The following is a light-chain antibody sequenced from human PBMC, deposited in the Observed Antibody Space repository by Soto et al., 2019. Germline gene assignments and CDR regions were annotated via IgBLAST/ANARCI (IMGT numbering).Light chain of an antibody. CDR3: QQYNSYPYT. J-gene: IGKJ2*01. V-gene: IGKV1-5*03. CDR2: KAS. CDR1: QSISSW. Sequence: DIQMTQSPSTLSASVGDRVTITCRASQSISSWLAWYQQKPGKAPKLLIYKASSLESGVPSRFGGSGSGTEFTLTISSLQPDDFATYYCQQYNSYPYTFRQGTKLEIK.